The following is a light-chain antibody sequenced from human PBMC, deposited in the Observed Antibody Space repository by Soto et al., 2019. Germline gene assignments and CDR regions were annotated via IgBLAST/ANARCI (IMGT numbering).Light chain of an antibody. Sequence: QSALTQPASVSGSPAQSITISCTGTSSDVGSYDLVSWYQQHPGKAPKLMIFDVSKRPSGVSNRFSGSKSGNTASLTISGLQAEDEADYYCCSYARSSVVFGGGTKLTVL. CDR2: DVS. CDR1: SSDVGSYDL. J-gene: IGLJ2*01. CDR3: CSYARSSVV. V-gene: IGLV2-23*02.